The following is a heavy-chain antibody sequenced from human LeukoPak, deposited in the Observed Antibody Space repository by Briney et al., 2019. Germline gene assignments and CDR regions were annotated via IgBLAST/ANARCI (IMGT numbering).Heavy chain of an antibody. V-gene: IGHV3-23*01. CDR3: ASVVSQTHYYDSSGYYYFDY. CDR1: GFTFSSYA. CDR2: ISGSGGST. Sequence: GGSLRLSCAASGFTFSSYAMSWVRQAPGKGLEWVSAISGSGGSTYYADSVKGRFTISRDNSKNTLYLQMNSLRAEDTAVYYCASVVSQTHYYDSSGYYYFDYWGQGTLVTVSS. D-gene: IGHD3-22*01. J-gene: IGHJ4*02.